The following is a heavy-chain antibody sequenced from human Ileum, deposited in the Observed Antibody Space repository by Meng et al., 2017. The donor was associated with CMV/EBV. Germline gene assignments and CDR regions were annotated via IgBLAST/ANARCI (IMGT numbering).Heavy chain of an antibody. CDR2: INPTNGGT. V-gene: IGHV1-46*01. D-gene: IGHD6-19*01. CDR1: GYTLSTYH. CDR3: ARVLVAGRAEYHY. J-gene: IGHJ4*02. Sequence: QVHLLQSGAEVKKPGGSVKVSCKASGYTLSTYHMHWLRQAPGQGLEWMGVINPTNGGTDYAQQFQGRVTMTTDTSTNTVYLELSSLTSDDTAVYYCARVLVAGRAEYHYWGQGTLVTVSS.